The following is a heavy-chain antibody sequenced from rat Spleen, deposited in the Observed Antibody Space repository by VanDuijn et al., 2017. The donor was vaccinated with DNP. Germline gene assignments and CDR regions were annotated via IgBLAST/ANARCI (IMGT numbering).Heavy chain of an antibody. CDR3: ARHKALTGNCFDY. CDR2: ISTGGGDS. CDR1: GFTFSSYW. V-gene: IGHV5-58*01. Sequence: EVQLVESGGGLVQPGRSLKLSCVASGFTFSSYWMYWIRQAPGKGLEWVASISTGGGDSYYRDSVKGRFTFSRDNEKNTQYLQMDSLRSEDTATYYCARHKALTGNCFDYWGQGVMVTVSS. J-gene: IGHJ2*01. D-gene: IGHD5-1*01.